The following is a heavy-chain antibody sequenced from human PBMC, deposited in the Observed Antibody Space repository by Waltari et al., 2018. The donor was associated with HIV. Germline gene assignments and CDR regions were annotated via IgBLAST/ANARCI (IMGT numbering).Heavy chain of an antibody. J-gene: IGHJ5*02. CDR3: TTEGLYCSGGTCYSRFDP. CDR2: IYPEQGKT. Sequence: QVPLVQSGAEVKKPGASVTVSCKVSGSNLSELYTHWVRQAPGKGLGRRGGIYPEQGKTIYAQNFQGRGTMTEDAATDTAYMELSSLRSEDTAVYYCTTEGLYCSGGTCYSRFDPWGQGTLVTVSS. V-gene: IGHV1-24*01. CDR1: GSNLSELY. D-gene: IGHD2-15*01.